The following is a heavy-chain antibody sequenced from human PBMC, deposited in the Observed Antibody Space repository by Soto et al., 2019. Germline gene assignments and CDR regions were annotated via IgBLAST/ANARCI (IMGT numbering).Heavy chain of an antibody. J-gene: IGHJ3*01. CDR2: IHGSGETA. CDR1: GFTFSTYP. Sequence: EAQLLESGGGLAQPGGTLRLSCAASGFTFSTYPMAWVRQAPGKGLEWVSTIHGSGETAYYADSVKGRFSISRDNSKNPVYLQMDSLRDEDTTIYYCAKRQNGSYYAAFDVWGQGTVVTVSS. V-gene: IGHV3-23*01. CDR3: AKRQNGSYYAAFDV. D-gene: IGHD1-26*01.